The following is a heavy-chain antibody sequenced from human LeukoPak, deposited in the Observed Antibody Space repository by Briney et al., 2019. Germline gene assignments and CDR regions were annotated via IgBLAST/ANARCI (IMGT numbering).Heavy chain of an antibody. V-gene: IGHV3-23*01. CDR1: GFTLRSYD. CDR2: TSGSGGNT. Sequence: GGSLRLSCAASGFTLRSYDMSWVRQAPGKGLEWVAATSGSGGNTYYADSVKGRFTISRDNSKNTLYLQMNSLRAEDPAVYYCAKKYSCYDFDYWGQGTLVTVSS. J-gene: IGHJ4*02. D-gene: IGHD5-12*01. CDR3: AKKYSCYDFDY.